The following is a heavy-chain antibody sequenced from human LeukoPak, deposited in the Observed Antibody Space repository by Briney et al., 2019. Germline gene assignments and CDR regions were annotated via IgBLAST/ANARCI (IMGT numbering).Heavy chain of an antibody. Sequence: GESLKISCKGSGYSFTSYWIGWVRQMPGEGLEWMGIISPGDSHTRYSPSFQGLVTISADKSISTAYLQWSSLKASDTAIYYCARPIYGGNSYDAFDIWGQGTMVTVSS. CDR3: ARPIYGGNSYDAFDI. V-gene: IGHV5-51*01. D-gene: IGHD4-23*01. CDR1: GYSFTSYW. CDR2: ISPGDSHT. J-gene: IGHJ3*02.